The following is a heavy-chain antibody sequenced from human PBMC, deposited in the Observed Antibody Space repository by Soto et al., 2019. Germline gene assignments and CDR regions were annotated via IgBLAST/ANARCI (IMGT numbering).Heavy chain of an antibody. CDR3: VKDHHLPVAVAGHPSHY. J-gene: IGHJ4*02. CDR1: GFTFSSYA. D-gene: IGHD6-19*01. CDR2: ISSNGGST. Sequence: GGSLRLSCSASGFTFSSYAMHWVRQAPGKGLEYVSAISSNGGSTYYADSVKGRFTISRDNSKNTLYLQMSSLRAEDTAVYYCVKDHHLPVAVAGHPSHYWGQGTLVTVSS. V-gene: IGHV3-64D*08.